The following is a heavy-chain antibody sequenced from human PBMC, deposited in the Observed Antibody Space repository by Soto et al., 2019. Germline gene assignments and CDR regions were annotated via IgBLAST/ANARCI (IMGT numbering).Heavy chain of an antibody. J-gene: IGHJ6*02. CDR1: GGTFSSYA. V-gene: IGHV1-69*06. D-gene: IGHD2-2*01. CDR3: ASAPIVVVPVALDYSYDMDV. Sequence: QVQLVQSGAEVKKPGSSVKVSCKASGGTFSSYAISWVRQAPGQGLEWMGGIIPMFGTANYAQKFQGRVMITADKSTTTAYMELSSLRSEDTAGYYCASAPIVVVPVALDYSYDMDVWSQGTTVTVSS. CDR2: IIPMFGTA.